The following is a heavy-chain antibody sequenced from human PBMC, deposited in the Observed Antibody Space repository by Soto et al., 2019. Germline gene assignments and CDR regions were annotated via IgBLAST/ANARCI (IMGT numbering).Heavy chain of an antibody. CDR1: GFTFSSYG. Sequence: QVQLVESGGGVVQPGRSLRLSCAASGFTFSSYGMHWVRQAPGKGLEWVAVIWYDGNNKYYADSVKGRFTISRDNSKNTLYLQMNSLRAEDTAMYYCARDLGYCSGGSCPLGYWGQGTLVTVSS. J-gene: IGHJ4*02. CDR3: ARDLGYCSGGSCPLGY. V-gene: IGHV3-33*01. CDR2: IWYDGNNK. D-gene: IGHD2-15*01.